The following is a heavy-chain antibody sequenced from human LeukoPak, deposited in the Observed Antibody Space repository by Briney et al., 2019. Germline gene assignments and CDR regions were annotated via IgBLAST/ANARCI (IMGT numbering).Heavy chain of an antibody. CDR2: INPNTGGT. D-gene: IGHD4-17*01. V-gene: IGHV1-2*06. CDR3: ARPTTVTRDAFDI. Sequence: ASVKVSCKASGYTFIGYYLHWVRQAPGQGLEWMGRINPNTGGTNYAQKFQGRVTMTRERSISTAYMELSRLRSDDTAVYYCARPTTVTRDAFDIWGQGTMVTVSS. J-gene: IGHJ3*02. CDR1: GYTFIGYY.